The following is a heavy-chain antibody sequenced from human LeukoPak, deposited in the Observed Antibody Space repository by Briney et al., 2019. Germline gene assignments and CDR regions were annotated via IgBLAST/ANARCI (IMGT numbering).Heavy chain of an antibody. D-gene: IGHD6-19*01. J-gene: IGHJ4*02. CDR1: GDSVSSNSAA. CDR3: ARTTVDSSGWYVPFDY. V-gene: IGHV6-1*01. Sequence: QTLSLTCAISGDSVSSNSAAWNWIRQSPSRGLEWLGRTYYRSKWYNDYAVSVKSRITINPDTSKNQFSLQLNSVTPEDTAVYYCARTTVDSSGWYVPFDYWGQGTLVTVSS. CDR2: TYYRSKWYN.